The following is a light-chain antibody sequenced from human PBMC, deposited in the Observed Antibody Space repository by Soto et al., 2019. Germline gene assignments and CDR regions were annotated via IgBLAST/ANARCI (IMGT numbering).Light chain of an antibody. CDR2: GAS. CDR3: QQSYSIPLT. CDR1: QSVSSSY. V-gene: IGKV3-20*01. Sequence: EIVLTQSPGTLSLSPGERATLSCRASQSVSSSYLAWYQQKPGQAPRLLIYGASSRATGIPDRFSGSGSGTDFTLTISSLQPEDFATYCCQQSYSIPLTFGGGTKVDIK. J-gene: IGKJ4*01.